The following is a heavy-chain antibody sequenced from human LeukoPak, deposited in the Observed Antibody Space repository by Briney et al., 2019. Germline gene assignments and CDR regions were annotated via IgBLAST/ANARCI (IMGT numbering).Heavy chain of an antibody. V-gene: IGHV3-23*01. CDR1: GFTFSSYA. Sequence: TGGSLRLSCAASGFTFSSYAMSWVRQAPGKGLEWVSAISGSGGSTYYADSVKGRITISRDNSKNTLYLQMNSLRAEDTAVYYCAKDVYGSSWSSFDYWGQGTLVTVSS. CDR2: ISGSGGST. D-gene: IGHD6-13*01. CDR3: AKDVYGSSWSSFDY. J-gene: IGHJ4*02.